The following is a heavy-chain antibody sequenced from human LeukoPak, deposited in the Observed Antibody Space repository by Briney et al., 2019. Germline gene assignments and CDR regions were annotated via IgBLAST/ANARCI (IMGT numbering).Heavy chain of an antibody. CDR2: MNPNSGNT. Sequence: GASVKVSCKASGYTFTSYDINWVRQATGQGLEWMGWMNPNSGNTGYAQKFQGRVTVTRNTSISTAYMELSSLRSEDTAVYYCARDPAELTVSYYYGMDVWGQGTTVTVSS. CDR1: GYTFTSYD. CDR3: ARDPAELTVSYYYGMDV. J-gene: IGHJ6*02. V-gene: IGHV1-8*01. D-gene: IGHD4-11*01.